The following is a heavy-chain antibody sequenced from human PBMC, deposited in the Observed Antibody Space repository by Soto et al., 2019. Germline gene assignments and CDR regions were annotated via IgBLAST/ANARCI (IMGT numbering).Heavy chain of an antibody. J-gene: IGHJ4*02. V-gene: IGHV1-69*13. CDR2: IIPIFGTA. CDR1: GGTFSSYA. Sequence: SVKVSCKASGGTFSSYAISWVRQAPGQGLEWMGGIIPIFGTANYAQKFQGRATITADESTSTAYMELSSLRSEDTAVYYCAGFLVRGVLGYFDYWGQGTLVTVSS. D-gene: IGHD3-10*01. CDR3: AGFLVRGVLGYFDY.